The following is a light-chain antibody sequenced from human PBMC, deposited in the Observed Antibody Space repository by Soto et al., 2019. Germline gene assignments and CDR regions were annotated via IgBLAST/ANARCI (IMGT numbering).Light chain of an antibody. CDR1: QSVSSSY. CDR3: QQYGSSPGYT. V-gene: IGKV3-20*01. J-gene: IGKJ2*01. Sequence: EIVLTQSPGTLSLSPGERATLSCRASQSVSSSYLAWYQQKPGQAPRLLIYGASSRATGIPDRFSGSGSGTDFTLTISRLEPEDFAVYYCQQYGSSPGYTFGQGTKRESK. CDR2: GAS.